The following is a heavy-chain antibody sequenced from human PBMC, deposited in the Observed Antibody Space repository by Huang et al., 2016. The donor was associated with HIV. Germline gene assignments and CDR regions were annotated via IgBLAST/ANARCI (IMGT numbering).Heavy chain of an antibody. CDR1: GGSFTGNY. Sequence: QMQLQQRGAGLLKHSETLSLTCGVSGGSFTGNYLTWIRQAPGRGLEWIGEVNDSGATNYSPSPNGRVTISLDKSNRELSLNLSSVTAADTAVYYCARQWTILEWLLGLDVWGQGTTVIVSS. J-gene: IGHJ6*02. V-gene: IGHV4-34*02. CDR3: ARQWTILEWLLGLDV. D-gene: IGHD3-3*01. CDR2: VNDSGAT.